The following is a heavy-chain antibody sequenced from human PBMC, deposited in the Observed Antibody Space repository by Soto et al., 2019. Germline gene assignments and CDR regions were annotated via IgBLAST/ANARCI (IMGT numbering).Heavy chain of an antibody. CDR3: ARDRGPSSGYYPYWFDP. D-gene: IGHD3-22*01. CDR2: IIPIFGTA. CDR1: GGTFSSYA. V-gene: IGHV1-69*12. Sequence: QVQLVQSGAEVKKPGSSVKVSCKASGGTFSSYAINWVRQAPGQGLEWMGGIIPIFGTANHAQRFQGRVTITADESTSTAYMELSSLRSEDTAVYYCARDRGPSSGYYPYWFDPWGQETLVTVSS. J-gene: IGHJ5*02.